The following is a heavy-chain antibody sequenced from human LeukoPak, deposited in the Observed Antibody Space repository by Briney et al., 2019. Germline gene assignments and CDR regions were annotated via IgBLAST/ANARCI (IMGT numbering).Heavy chain of an antibody. V-gene: IGHV3-23*01. CDR2: ISGSGGST. J-gene: IGHJ4*02. Sequence: GGSLRLSCAASGFTFSSYAMSWVRQAPGKGLEWVSAISGSGGSTYYADSVKGRFTISRDNPKNTLYVQMNSLRAEDTAVYYCARGRGADYGGNSGYFDYWGQGTLVTVSS. D-gene: IGHD4-23*01. CDR1: GFTFSSYA. CDR3: ARGRGADYGGNSGYFDY.